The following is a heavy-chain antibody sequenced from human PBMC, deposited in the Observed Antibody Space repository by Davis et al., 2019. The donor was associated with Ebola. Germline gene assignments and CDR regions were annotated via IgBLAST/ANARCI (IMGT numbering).Heavy chain of an antibody. CDR1: GYSFISYG. D-gene: IGHD1-26*01. V-gene: IGHV1-2*02. J-gene: IGHJ4*02. Sequence: ASVKVSCKASGYSFISYGITWLRQAPGQGLEWMGWISPNTGGTIYAQKFQDRVTMTRDTSISTAYMELSRLRYDDTAVYYCARLGSAPFDYWGQGTLVTVSS. CDR3: ARLGSAPFDY. CDR2: ISPNTGGT.